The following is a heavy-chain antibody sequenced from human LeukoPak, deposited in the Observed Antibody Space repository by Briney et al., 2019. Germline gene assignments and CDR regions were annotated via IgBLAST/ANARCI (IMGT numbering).Heavy chain of an antibody. J-gene: IGHJ4*02. CDR2: IYQDGNT. Sequence: SGTLSLTCAVSGGAISSNNWWSWVRQSPGKGLEWIGEIYQDGNTNYNPSLKSRVTISVDKVKKQISLRLSSVTAAATAVYYCARANYEILTGWGHFDYWGQGALVSVSS. D-gene: IGHD3-9*01. V-gene: IGHV4-4*02. CDR3: ARANYEILTGWGHFDY. CDR1: GGAISSNNW.